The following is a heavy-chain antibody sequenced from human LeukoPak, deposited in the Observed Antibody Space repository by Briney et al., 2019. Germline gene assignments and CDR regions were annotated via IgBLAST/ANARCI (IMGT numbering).Heavy chain of an antibody. D-gene: IGHD2-21*02. J-gene: IGHJ5*02. CDR2: IYYSGST. Sequence: SETRSLTCTVSGGSISSYYWSWIRQPPGKGLEWIGYIYYSGSTNYNPSLKSRVTISVDTSKNQFSLKLSSVTAADTAVYYCARSDCGGDCYTPLSWFDPWGQGTLVTVSS. CDR1: GGSISSYY. CDR3: ARSDCGGDCYTPLSWFDP. V-gene: IGHV4-59*08.